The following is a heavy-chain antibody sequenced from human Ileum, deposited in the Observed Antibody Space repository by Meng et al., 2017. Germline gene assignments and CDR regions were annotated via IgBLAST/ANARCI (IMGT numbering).Heavy chain of an antibody. J-gene: IGHJ4*02. CDR1: GTW. V-gene: IGHV4-4*01. CDR3: ATSNDRDVYYLGY. D-gene: IGHD3-22*01. Sequence: QWPLQESGPRLVTPPGPPALTSAVSGTWWSWVRQPPGKGLEWIGEIFQSGRTNYNPSLKSRVTIAIDKSKSQISLQLSAVTAADTAVYSCATSNDRDVYYLGYWGQGTLVTVSS. CDR2: IFQSGRT.